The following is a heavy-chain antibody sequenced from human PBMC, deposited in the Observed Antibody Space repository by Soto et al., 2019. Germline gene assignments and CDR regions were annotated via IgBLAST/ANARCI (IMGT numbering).Heavy chain of an antibody. Sequence: LLKADCRGSGNTFTCCYMHWVRQAPGQGLEWMGWINPNSGGTNYAQKFQGWVNMTRDTSISTAYMELSRLRSDHTAVYYCARDAGHYWGQGTLLTVSS. CDR2: INPNSGGT. V-gene: IGHV1-2*04. J-gene: IGHJ4*02. CDR1: GNTFTCCY. CDR3: ARDAGHY.